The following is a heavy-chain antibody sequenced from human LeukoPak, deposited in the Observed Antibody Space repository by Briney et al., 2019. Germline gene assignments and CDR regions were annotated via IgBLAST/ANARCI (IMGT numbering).Heavy chain of an antibody. Sequence: PGGSLRLSCAASGFAFSSYWMSWVRQAPGKGLEWVANMKQDGSEKYYVDSVKGRFTISRDNAKNSLYLQMNSLRAEDTAVYYCARDPGHYGEGDFDYWGQGTLVTVSS. CDR1: GFAFSSYW. V-gene: IGHV3-7*01. CDR2: MKQDGSEK. D-gene: IGHD4-17*01. J-gene: IGHJ4*02. CDR3: ARDPGHYGEGDFDY.